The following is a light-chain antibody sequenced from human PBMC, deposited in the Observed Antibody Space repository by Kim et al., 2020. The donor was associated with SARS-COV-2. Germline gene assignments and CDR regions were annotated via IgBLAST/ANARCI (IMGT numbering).Light chain of an antibody. CDR1: QRISTY. Sequence: DIQMTQSPSSLAASVGDRVTIACRASQRISTYLNWYQQKPGKAPKLLIYATSSLQSGVPSRFSGSGSGTDFTLTISSLQPEDFATYYYRQSHTTQLLTFGGGTKVDIK. CDR3: RQSHTTQLLT. J-gene: IGKJ4*01. CDR2: ATS. V-gene: IGKV1-39*01.